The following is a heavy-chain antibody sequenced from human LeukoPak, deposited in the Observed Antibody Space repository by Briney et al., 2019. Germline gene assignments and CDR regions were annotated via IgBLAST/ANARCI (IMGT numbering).Heavy chain of an antibody. CDR2: INPKSGGT. D-gene: IGHD3-16*01. Sequence: ASVKVSFKASGYFFTDYYIPLVRIAPGQGLGWMGWINPKSGGTHYAQKFQGRVSMTRDTSINTVHLELSSLKTNDTAVYYCARTREGVWGSYSPWGQGTLVTVSS. CDR3: ARTREGVWGSYSP. CDR1: GYFFTDYY. V-gene: IGHV1-2*02. J-gene: IGHJ4*02.